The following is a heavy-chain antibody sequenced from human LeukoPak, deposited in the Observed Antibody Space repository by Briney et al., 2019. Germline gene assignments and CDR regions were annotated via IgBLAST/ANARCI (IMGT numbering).Heavy chain of an antibody. Sequence: GGSLRLSCAASGFIFSNYGMNWVRQAPGKGLEWVAAISASGSATSYADSVKGRFTISRDNSKNTLYLQMNSLRAEDTAVYYCAKDRAQGLVRGVLGYWGQGTLVTVSS. J-gene: IGHJ4*02. CDR1: GFIFSNYG. CDR2: ISASGSAT. CDR3: AKDRAQGLVRGVLGY. D-gene: IGHD3-10*01. V-gene: IGHV3-23*01.